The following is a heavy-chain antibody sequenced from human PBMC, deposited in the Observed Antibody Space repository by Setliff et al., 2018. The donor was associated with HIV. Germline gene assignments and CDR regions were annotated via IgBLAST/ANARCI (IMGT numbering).Heavy chain of an antibody. V-gene: IGHV4-39*02. CDR2: LYYRGTT. CDR3: VRDDYGYNGKGFDY. J-gene: IGHJ4*02. CDR1: GGSISSSSYY. Sequence: SETLSLTCTVSGGSISSSSYYWGWIRQPPGKGPEWIGSLYYRGTTYYNPSLKSRVTISIDTSNNQISLRLSSVTAADTAMYYCVRDDYGYNGKGFDYWGPGTLVTVPQ. D-gene: IGHD4-17*01.